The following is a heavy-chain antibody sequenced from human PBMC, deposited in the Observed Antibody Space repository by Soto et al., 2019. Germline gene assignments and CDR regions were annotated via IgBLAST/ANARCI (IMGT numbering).Heavy chain of an antibody. J-gene: IGHJ5*02. CDR1: GYSFTSYW. CDR3: ARHVPSQYTAMVPFDP. D-gene: IGHD5-18*01. CDR2: IDPSDSYT. Sequence: ESLKISGKGSGYSFTSYWISCVRQMPGKGLEWMGRIDPSDSYTNYSPSFQGHVTISADKSISTAYLQWSSLKASDTAMYYCARHVPSQYTAMVPFDPWGQGTLVTVSS. V-gene: IGHV5-10-1*01.